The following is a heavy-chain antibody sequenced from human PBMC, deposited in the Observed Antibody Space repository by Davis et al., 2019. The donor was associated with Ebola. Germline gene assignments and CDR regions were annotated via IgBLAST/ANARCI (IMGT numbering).Heavy chain of an antibody. CDR3: ARGSSSVADY. Sequence: MPSETLSLTCTVSGGSINSGDYSWCWFRQPPAKGLEWIGYIYYSVPTYYSPSLKSRLTISVDTSKNQLSLKLISVTAADTAVYYCARGSSSVADYWGQGTLVTVSS. V-gene: IGHV4-30-4*01. CDR1: GGSINSGDYS. J-gene: IGHJ4*02. CDR2: IYYSVPT. D-gene: IGHD6-13*01.